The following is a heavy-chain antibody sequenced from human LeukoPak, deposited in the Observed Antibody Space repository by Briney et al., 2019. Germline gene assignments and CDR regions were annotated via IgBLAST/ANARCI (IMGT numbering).Heavy chain of an antibody. V-gene: IGHV4-34*01. Sequence: SDTLTLTCAVYGGSFSGYYWSWNRQPPGKGLEWIGEINHSGSTNYNPSLKSRVTISVDTSKNQFSLKLSSVTAADTAVYYCARKATMVRGVITNDYWGQGTLVTVSS. CDR2: INHSGST. CDR3: ARKATMVRGVITNDY. J-gene: IGHJ4*02. CDR1: GGSFSGYY. D-gene: IGHD3-10*01.